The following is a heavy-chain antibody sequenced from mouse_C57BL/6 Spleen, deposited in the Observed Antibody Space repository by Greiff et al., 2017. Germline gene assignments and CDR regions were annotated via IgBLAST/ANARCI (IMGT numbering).Heavy chain of an antibody. V-gene: IGHV1-4*01. CDR1: GYTFTSYT. CDR2: INPSSGYT. Sequence: VQLQQSGAELARPGASVKMSCKASGYTFTSYTMHWVKQRPGQGLEWIGYINPSSGYTKSNQKFKDKATLTADKSSSTAYMQLSSLTSEDSAVYYCARGYYEYYYAMDYWGQGTSVTVSS. D-gene: IGHD2-3*01. J-gene: IGHJ4*01. CDR3: ARGYYEYYYAMDY.